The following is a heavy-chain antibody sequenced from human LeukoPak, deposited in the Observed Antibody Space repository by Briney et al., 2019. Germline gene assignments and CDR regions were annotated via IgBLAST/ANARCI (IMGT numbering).Heavy chain of an antibody. D-gene: IGHD3-16*01. J-gene: IGHJ3*02. V-gene: IGHV3-30-3*01. CDR2: ISYDGSNK. CDR1: GFTFSSYA. CDR3: AKFSYYDYVSFDI. Sequence: PGGSLRLSCAASGFTFSSYAMHWVRQAPGKGLEWVAVISYDGSNKYYADSVKGRFTISRDNSKNTLYLQMNSLRAEDTAVYYCAKFSYYDYVSFDIWGQGTMVTVSS.